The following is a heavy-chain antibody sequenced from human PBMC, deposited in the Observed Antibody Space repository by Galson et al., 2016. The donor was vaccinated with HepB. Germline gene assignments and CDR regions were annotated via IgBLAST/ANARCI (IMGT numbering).Heavy chain of an antibody. J-gene: IGHJ3*02. Sequence: QSGAEVKKPGESLRISCKGSGYSFTSYWISWVRQMPGKGLEWMGRIDPSDSNINYSPSFQGHGTISTDKSISTAYLQWSSLKASDTAMYYCARHDSSTWYSAFDIWGQGTMVTVSS. D-gene: IGHD6-13*01. V-gene: IGHV5-10-1*01. CDR1: GYSFTSYW. CDR2: IDPSDSNI. CDR3: ARHDSSTWYSAFDI.